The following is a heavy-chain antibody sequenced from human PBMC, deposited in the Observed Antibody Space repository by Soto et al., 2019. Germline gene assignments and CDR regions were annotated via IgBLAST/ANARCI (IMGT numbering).Heavy chain of an antibody. Sequence: EVQLVQSGAEVKKPGESLRISCKGSGYSFTSYWISWVRQMPGKGLEWMGRIDPSDSYTNYSPSFQGHVTISADKSISTAYLQWSSLKASDTAMYYCARVLHDSSGYWDEGAFDYWGQGTLVTVSS. CDR3: ARVLHDSSGYWDEGAFDY. CDR1: GYSFTSYW. V-gene: IGHV5-10-1*01. D-gene: IGHD3-22*01. CDR2: IDPSDSYT. J-gene: IGHJ4*02.